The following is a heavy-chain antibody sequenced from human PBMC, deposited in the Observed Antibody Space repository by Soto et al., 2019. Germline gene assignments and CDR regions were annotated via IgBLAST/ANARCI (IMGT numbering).Heavy chain of an antibody. J-gene: IGHJ3*02. V-gene: IGHV1-8*01. Sequence: ASVKVSCKASGYTFTSYDINWVRQATGQGLEWMGWMNPNSGNTGYAQKFQGRVTMTRNTSISTAYMELSSLRSEDTAVYYCARAWSFCKPLQNPRQDLLAICGQGTMVTVSS. CDR3: ARAWSFCKPLQNPRQDLLAI. CDR2: MNPNSGNT. CDR1: GYTFTSYD. D-gene: IGHD1-1*01.